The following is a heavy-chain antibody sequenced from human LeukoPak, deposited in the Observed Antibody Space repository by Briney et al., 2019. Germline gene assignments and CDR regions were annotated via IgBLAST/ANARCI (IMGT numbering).Heavy chain of an antibody. CDR2: IIVSGSRT. V-gene: IGHV3-23*01. D-gene: IGHD4-17*01. J-gene: IGHJ3*02. CDR1: GLTFSNYA. CDR3: SKDPNGDYIGAFDM. Sequence: GGSLRLFCAASGLTFSNYAMTWVRQAPGKGLEWVSSIIVSGSRTYYADSVKGRFTISRDNSKNTLYLQMNSLRAEDTALYYCSKDPNGDYIGAFDMWGPGTLVTVSS.